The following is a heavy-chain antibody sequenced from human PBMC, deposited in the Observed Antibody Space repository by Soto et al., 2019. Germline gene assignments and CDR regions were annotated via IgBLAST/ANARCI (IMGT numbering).Heavy chain of an antibody. Sequence: EVQLLESGGGLVRPGGSLRLSCAASGFTFTGFAIGWFLKVPGKGRRWVLAVSSSGGGTSYADSVKGRFTISRDNSKNTLYLQMNSLRAEDTAVYYCAKYSTSWRGGQFDYWGQGTLVTVSS. J-gene: IGHJ4*02. V-gene: IGHV3-23*01. CDR1: GFTFTGFA. CDR3: AKYSTSWRGGQFDY. D-gene: IGHD6-13*01. CDR2: VSSSGGGT.